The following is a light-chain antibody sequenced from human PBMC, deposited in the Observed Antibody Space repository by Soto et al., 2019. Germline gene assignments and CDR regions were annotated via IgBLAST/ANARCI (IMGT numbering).Light chain of an antibody. CDR2: DAS. Sequence: EFVLTQCPATLSLSPGESATLSCRASQSVRSYLAWYQQKPGQAPRLLIYDASTRATDIPDRFSGSGSGTDFTLTISSLEPEDFAVYYCQQRGNRPPWTFGQGTKVDI. CDR1: QSVRSY. J-gene: IGKJ1*01. CDR3: QQRGNRPPWT. V-gene: IGKV3-11*01.